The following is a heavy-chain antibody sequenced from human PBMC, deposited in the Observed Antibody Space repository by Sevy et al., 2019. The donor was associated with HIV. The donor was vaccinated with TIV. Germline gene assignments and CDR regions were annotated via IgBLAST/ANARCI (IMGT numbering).Heavy chain of an antibody. J-gene: IGHJ6*02. CDR3: ARRDAYYYGMDV. D-gene: IGHD2-21*01. CDR2: IYYSGST. Sequence: SETLSLTCTVSGGSISSSSYYWGWIRQPPGKGLEWIGSIYYSGSTYYNPSLKSRVTISVDTFKNQFSLKLSSVTAADTAVYYCARRDAYYYGMDVWGQGTTVTVSS. CDR1: GGSISSSSYY. V-gene: IGHV4-39*01.